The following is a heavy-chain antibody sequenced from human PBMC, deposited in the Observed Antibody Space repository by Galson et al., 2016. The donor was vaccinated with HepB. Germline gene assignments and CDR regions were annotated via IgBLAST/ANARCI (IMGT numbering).Heavy chain of an antibody. J-gene: IGHJ5*02. Sequence: SLRLSCAASGFTFRSYSMHWVRQAPGKGLEWVAVFSNAGSNKLYADSVKGRFTISRDNSKSTLYLQMNSLRAEDTAIYYCAREEGYGPNSGGHWFDPWGQGTLVTVSS. CDR2: FSNAGSNK. V-gene: IGHV3-30*04. D-gene: IGHD4-23*01. CDR1: GFTFRSYS. CDR3: AREEGYGPNSGGHWFDP.